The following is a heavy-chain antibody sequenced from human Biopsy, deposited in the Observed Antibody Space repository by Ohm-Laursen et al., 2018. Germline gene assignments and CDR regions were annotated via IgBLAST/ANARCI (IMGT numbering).Heavy chain of an antibody. J-gene: IGHJ4*02. Sequence: SLRLSCAASGFTFSNYAMGWVRQAPGKGLECVSSIGSDARSTLYADSVQGRFTISRDNSKNTLYLQIDNLRAEDTALYYCARAGPYYSDFGGQGTLVTVSS. V-gene: IGHV3-23*01. CDR2: IGSDARST. CDR1: GFTFSNYA. CDR3: ARAGPYYSDF.